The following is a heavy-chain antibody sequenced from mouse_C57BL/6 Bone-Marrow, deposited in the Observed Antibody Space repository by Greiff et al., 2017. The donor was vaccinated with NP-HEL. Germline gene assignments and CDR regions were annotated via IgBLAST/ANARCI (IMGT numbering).Heavy chain of an antibody. J-gene: IGHJ3*01. V-gene: IGHV1-52*01. D-gene: IGHD2-2*01. CDR3: ARGYGYDEMAY. CDR1: GYTFTSYW. Sequence: QVQLQQSGAELVRPGSSVKLSCKASGYTFTSYWMHWVKQRPIQGLEWIGNIDPSDSETHYNQKFKDKATLTVDKSASTAYMQLSSLTSEDSAVYYCARGYGYDEMAYWGQGTLVTVSA. CDR2: IDPSDSET.